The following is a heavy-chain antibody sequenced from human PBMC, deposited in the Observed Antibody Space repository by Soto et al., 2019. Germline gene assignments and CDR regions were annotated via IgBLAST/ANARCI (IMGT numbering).Heavy chain of an antibody. V-gene: IGHV1-8*01. J-gene: IGHJ3*02. D-gene: IGHD6-13*01. CDR1: GYTFTRHD. CDR2: VNPNSGNT. Sequence: ASVKVSCKASGYTFTRHDINWIRQATGQGLEWIGWVNPNSGNTGYAQKFQGRVTMTRDTSTTTAYMELSSLRSEDTAIYYCAREGLYGSSQDNTFDIWGQGTIVTVSS. CDR3: AREGLYGSSQDNTFDI.